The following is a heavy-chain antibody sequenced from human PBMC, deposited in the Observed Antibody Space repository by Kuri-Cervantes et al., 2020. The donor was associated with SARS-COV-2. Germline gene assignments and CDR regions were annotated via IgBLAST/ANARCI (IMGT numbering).Heavy chain of an antibody. CDR3: ARNRGSGWPFFDY. D-gene: IGHD6-19*01. CDR2: ISSSSSYI. J-gene: IGHJ4*02. CDR1: GFTFSSYG. Sequence: GGSLRLSCAASGFTFSSYGMHWVRQAPGKGLEWVSSISSSSSYIYYADSVKGRFTISRDNAKNSLYLQMNSLRAEDTAVYYCARNRGSGWPFFDYWGQGTLVTSPQ. V-gene: IGHV3-21*01.